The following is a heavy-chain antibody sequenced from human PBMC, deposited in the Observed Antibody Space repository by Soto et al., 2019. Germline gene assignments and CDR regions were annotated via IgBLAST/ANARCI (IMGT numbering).Heavy chain of an antibody. V-gene: IGHV3-48*01. Sequence: GGSLRLSCAASGVTFSSYSMNWVRQAPGKGLEWVSYISSSSSTIYYADSVKGQFTISRDNSKNTLYLQMNSLRAEDTAVYYCARRGPGTYFDYWGQGTLVTVSS. CDR3: ARRGPGTYFDY. D-gene: IGHD6-13*01. CDR2: ISSSSSTI. J-gene: IGHJ4*02. CDR1: GVTFSSYS.